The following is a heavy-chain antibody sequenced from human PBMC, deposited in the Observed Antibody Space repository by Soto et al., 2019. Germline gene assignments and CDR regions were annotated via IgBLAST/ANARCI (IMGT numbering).Heavy chain of an antibody. Sequence: PGGSLRLSCAASGFTFSSDSMNWVRQAPGEGLEWVSSISSSSSYIYYADPVKGRFTISRDNAKNSLYLQMNSLRAEDTAVYYCARDGWYYDSSGYYYGYYFDDCCQGAPVTVCS. V-gene: IGHV3-21*01. CDR2: ISSSSSYI. J-gene: IGHJ4*02. CDR3: ARDGWYYDSSGYYYGYYFDD. CDR1: GFTFSSDS. D-gene: IGHD3-22*01.